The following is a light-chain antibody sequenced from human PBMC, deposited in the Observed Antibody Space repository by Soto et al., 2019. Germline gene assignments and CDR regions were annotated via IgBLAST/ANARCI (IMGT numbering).Light chain of an antibody. Sequence: DIQLTQSPSTLSAFVGDRVTITCRASQSISSWLAWYQQKPGKAPKLLIYKASSLESGVPSRFSGSGSGTEFTLTISSLQPDDLATYYCQQYNGYWTFGQGTKVDIK. CDR1: QSISSW. CDR2: KAS. CDR3: QQYNGYWT. J-gene: IGKJ1*01. V-gene: IGKV1-5*03.